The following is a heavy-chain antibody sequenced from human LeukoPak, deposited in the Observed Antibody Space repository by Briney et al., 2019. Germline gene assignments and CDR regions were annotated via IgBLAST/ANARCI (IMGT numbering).Heavy chain of an antibody. CDR3: ARGRGDSPWSFDY. D-gene: IGHD3-10*01. CDR1: GGTFSSYA. V-gene: IGHV1-69*05. Sequence: SVKVSCKASGGTFSSYAVSWVRQAPGQGLEWMGGIIPIFGTANYAQKFQGRVTITTDESTSTAYMELSSLRSEDTAVYYCARGRGDSPWSFDYWGQGTLVTVSS. J-gene: IGHJ4*02. CDR2: IIPIFGTA.